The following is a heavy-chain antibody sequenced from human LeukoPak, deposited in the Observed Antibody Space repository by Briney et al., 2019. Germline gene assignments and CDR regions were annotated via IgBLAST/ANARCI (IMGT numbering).Heavy chain of an antibody. J-gene: IGHJ4*02. CDR1: GYTFTSYY. D-gene: IGHD5-18*01. V-gene: IGHV1-46*01. CDR2: INPSGGST. CDR3: ARETVDTAMVDN. Sequence: ASVKVSSKASGYTFTSYYMHWVRQAPGQGLEWMGIINPSGGSTSYAQKFQGRVTMTRDTSTSTVYMELSSLRSEDTAVYYCARETVDTAMVDNWGQGTLVTVSS.